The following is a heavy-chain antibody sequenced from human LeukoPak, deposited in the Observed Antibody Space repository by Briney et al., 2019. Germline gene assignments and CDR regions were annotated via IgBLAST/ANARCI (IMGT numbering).Heavy chain of an antibody. D-gene: IGHD6-13*01. CDR2: ISGSGGST. V-gene: IGHV3-23*01. Sequence: SGGSLRLSCAASGFTFSSYAMSWVRQAPGKGLEWVSAISGSGGSTYYADSVKGRFTISRDNSKNALYLQMGSLRAEDMAVYYCARIHSIAAADYWGQGTLVTVSS. J-gene: IGHJ4*02. CDR3: ARIHSIAAADY. CDR1: GFTFSSYA.